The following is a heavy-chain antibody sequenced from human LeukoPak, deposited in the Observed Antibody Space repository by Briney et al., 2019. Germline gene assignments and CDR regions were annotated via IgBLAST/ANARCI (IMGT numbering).Heavy chain of an antibody. V-gene: IGHV3-74*03. D-gene: IGHD1-1*01. J-gene: IGHJ4*02. CDR2: VYSDGSDP. CDR1: GFTFNTYP. Sequence: GGSLRLSCTASGFTFNTYPMHWVRQAPGKGLVWVSRVYSDGSDPMHADSVKGRFTISRDNAKNTLYLQMNSLRVEDTAVYYCTRGANWAFDYWGQGTLVTVSS. CDR3: TRGANWAFDY.